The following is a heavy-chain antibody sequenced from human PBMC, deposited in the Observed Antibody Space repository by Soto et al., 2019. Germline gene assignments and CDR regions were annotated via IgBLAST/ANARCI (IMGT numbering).Heavy chain of an antibody. V-gene: IGHV1-3*01. D-gene: IGHD2-21*02. Sequence: QVQLVQSGAEVKKPGASVKVSCKASGYTFTSYAMHWVRQAPGQRLEWMGWINAGNGNTKYSQKFQGRVTITRDTSASTAYMELSSLRSEDTAVYYCAGSIVVVTAADYWGQGPLVTVSS. CDR2: INAGNGNT. J-gene: IGHJ4*02. CDR3: AGSIVVVTAADY. CDR1: GYTFTSYA.